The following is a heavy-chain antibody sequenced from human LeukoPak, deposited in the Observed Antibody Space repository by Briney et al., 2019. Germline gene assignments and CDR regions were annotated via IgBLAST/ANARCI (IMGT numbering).Heavy chain of an antibody. D-gene: IGHD3-22*01. Sequence: ASVKVSCKASGYTFTSYDINWVRQATGQGLEWMGWMNPNSGNTGYAQKFQGRVTMTRNTSISTAHMELSSLRSEDTAVYYCARPYYDSSGYYYPNWFDPWGQGTLVTVSS. CDR2: MNPNSGNT. V-gene: IGHV1-8*01. CDR1: GYTFTSYD. J-gene: IGHJ5*02. CDR3: ARPYYDSSGYYYPNWFDP.